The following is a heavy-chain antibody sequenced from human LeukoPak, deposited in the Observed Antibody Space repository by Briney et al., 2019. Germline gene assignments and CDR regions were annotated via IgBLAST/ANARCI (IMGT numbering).Heavy chain of an antibody. Sequence: SETLSLTCTVSGDSISSYYWSWIRQPPGKGLEWIAYIYYSGSTNYNPSLKSRLTISVDTSKNQLSLKLSSVTATDTAVYYCARTRIPYFDYWGQGTLVTVSS. D-gene: IGHD2-21*01. V-gene: IGHV4-59*08. J-gene: IGHJ4*02. CDR1: GDSISSYY. CDR3: ARTRIPYFDY. CDR2: IYYSGST.